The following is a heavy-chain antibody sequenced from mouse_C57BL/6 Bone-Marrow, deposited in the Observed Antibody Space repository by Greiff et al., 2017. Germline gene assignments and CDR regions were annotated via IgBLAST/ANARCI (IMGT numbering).Heavy chain of an antibody. D-gene: IGHD3-3*01. CDR2: IHPNSGST. J-gene: IGHJ4*01. V-gene: IGHV1-64*01. CDR1: GYTFTSYW. Sequence: VKLQQPGAELVKPGASVKLSCKASGYTFTSYWMHWVKQRPGQGLEWIGMIHPNSGSTNYNEKFKSKATLTVDKSSSTAYMQLSSLTSEDSAVYYCARAGGHAMDYWGKGTSVTVSS. CDR3: ARAGGHAMDY.